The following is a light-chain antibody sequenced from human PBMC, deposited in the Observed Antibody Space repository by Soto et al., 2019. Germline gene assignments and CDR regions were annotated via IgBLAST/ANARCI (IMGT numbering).Light chain of an antibody. Sequence: QSVLTQPASVSGSPGQSITISCTGTSSDVGGYNYVSWYQQHPGKAPKLMIYDVSNRPSGISNRFSGSKSGNTASLTISGLQAEDEADYYCSSYTGSSTYVFGTGTKLTAL. CDR1: SSDVGGYNY. V-gene: IGLV2-14*01. J-gene: IGLJ1*01. CDR2: DVS. CDR3: SSYTGSSTYV.